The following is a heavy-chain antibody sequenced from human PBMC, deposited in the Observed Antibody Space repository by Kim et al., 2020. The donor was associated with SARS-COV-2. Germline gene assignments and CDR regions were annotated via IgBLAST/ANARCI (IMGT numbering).Heavy chain of an antibody. V-gene: IGHV3-33*01. J-gene: IGHJ6*02. D-gene: IGHD5-12*01. Sequence: GGSMRLSCAASGFTFSSYGMHWVRQAPGKGLEWVAVIWYDGSNKYYADSVKGRFTISRDNSKNTLYLQMNSLRAEDTAVYYCARTGALLPSSYIVATIGGDYYYGMDVWGQGTTVTVSS. CDR3: ARTGALLPSSYIVATIGGDYYYGMDV. CDR1: GFTFSSYG. CDR2: IWYDGSNK.